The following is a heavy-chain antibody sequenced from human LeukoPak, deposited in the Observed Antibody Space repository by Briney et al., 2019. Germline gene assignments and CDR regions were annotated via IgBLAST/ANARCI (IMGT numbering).Heavy chain of an antibody. V-gene: IGHV3-7*01. J-gene: IGHJ4*02. D-gene: IGHD5-12*01. CDR3: ARDSGYALDY. CDR2: IKQDGSEK. CDR1: GFTFSTYA. Sequence: GGSLRLSCAASGFTFSTYAMSWVRQAPGKGLEWVANIKQDGSEKYYVDSVKGRFTISRDNAKNSLYLQMNRLRAEDTAVYYCARDSGYALDYWGQGTLVTVSS.